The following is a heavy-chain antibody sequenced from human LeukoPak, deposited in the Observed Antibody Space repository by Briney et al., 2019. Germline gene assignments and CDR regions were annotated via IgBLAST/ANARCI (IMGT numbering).Heavy chain of an antibody. D-gene: IGHD1-26*01. CDR3: ARGRVGATSYYFDY. J-gene: IGHJ4*02. V-gene: IGHV3-30-3*01. CDR1: GFTFSSYA. Sequence: GGSLRLPCAASGFTFSSYAMHWVRQAPGKGLEWVAVISYDGSNKYYADSVKGRFTISRDNSKNTLYLQMNSLRAEDTAVYYCARGRVGATSYYFDYWGQGTLVTVSS. CDR2: ISYDGSNK.